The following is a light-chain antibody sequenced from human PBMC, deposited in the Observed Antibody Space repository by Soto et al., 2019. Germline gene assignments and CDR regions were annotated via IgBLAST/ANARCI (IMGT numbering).Light chain of an antibody. CDR2: DAS. CDR1: QSISSW. CDR3: QQYNSYSHT. Sequence: DIQMTQSPSTLSASVGDRVTITCRASQSISSWLAWYQQKPGKAPKLLIYDASSLESGVPSRFSGSASGTEFPLTLSSLQPDDFATYYCQQYNSYSHTFGQGTKLDIK. J-gene: IGKJ2*01. V-gene: IGKV1-5*01.